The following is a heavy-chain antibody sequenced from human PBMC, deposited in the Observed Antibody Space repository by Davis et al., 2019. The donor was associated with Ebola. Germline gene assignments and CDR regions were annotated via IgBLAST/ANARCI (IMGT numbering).Heavy chain of an antibody. CDR1: GFTFSSYS. Sequence: GESLKISCAASGFTFSSYSMNWVRQAQGKGLEWVQYISSSSSTIYYADSVKGRFTISRDNAKNSLYLQMNSLRDEYTDVYYCARYRGRWYFYYYGMYVWCQGTTVTVSS. J-gene: IGHJ6*02. D-gene: IGHD3-10*01. CDR2: ISSSSSTI. CDR3: ARYRGRWYFYYYGMYV. V-gene: IGHV3-48*02.